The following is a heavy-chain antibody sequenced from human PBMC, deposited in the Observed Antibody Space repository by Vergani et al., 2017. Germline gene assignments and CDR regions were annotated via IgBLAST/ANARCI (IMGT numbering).Heavy chain of an antibody. D-gene: IGHD6-13*01. Sequence: EVQLLESGGGLVQPGGSLRLSCAASGFTFSSYAMSWVRQAPGKGLEWVSAISGSGGSTYYADSVKGRFTISRDNSKNTLYLQMNSLRAEDTAVYYCAKARQPSSSWFGLDYYYYGMDVWGQXP. CDR2: ISGSGGST. J-gene: IGHJ6*02. CDR1: GFTFSSYA. CDR3: AKARQPSSSWFGLDYYYYGMDV. V-gene: IGHV3-23*01.